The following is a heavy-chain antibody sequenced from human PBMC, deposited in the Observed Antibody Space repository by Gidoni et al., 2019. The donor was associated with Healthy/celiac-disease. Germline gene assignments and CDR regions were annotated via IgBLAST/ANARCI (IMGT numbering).Heavy chain of an antibody. CDR1: GFPFRSYA. CDR2: ISSNGGST. J-gene: IGHJ5*02. CDR3: VKDPQWNYDIVTGSNWFDP. V-gene: IGHV3-64D*06. D-gene: IGHD3-9*01. Sequence: EVQLVESGGGLVQPGGYLSLSCSASGFPFRSYAMHWVRQAPGKGLEYGSAISSNGGSTYYEDSVKGRFNISRDNSKNTLYLQMSSLRAEDTAVYYCVKDPQWNYDIVTGSNWFDPWGQGTLVTVSS.